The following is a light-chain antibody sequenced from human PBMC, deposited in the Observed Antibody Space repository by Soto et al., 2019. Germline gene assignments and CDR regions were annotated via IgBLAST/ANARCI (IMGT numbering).Light chain of an antibody. CDR3: SSFTSSITYV. CDR2: DVT. Sequence: QSALTQPASVSGSPGQSITISCTGTSSDVRGYNSVSWYRQDPGKAPKLIIYDVTYRPSGVSNRFSGSKSGNTASLTISGLQSEDEADYHCSSFTSSITYVFGTGTKVTVL. CDR1: SSDVRGYNS. J-gene: IGLJ1*01. V-gene: IGLV2-14*01.